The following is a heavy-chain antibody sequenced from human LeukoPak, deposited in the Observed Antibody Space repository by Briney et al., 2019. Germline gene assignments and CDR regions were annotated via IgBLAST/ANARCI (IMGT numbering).Heavy chain of an antibody. CDR2: IYYSGST. Sequence: SETLSLTCTVSGGSISSYYWSWIRQPPGKGLEWIGNIYYSGSTNYNPSLKSRVTISEDTSKNQFSLNLSSVTAADTAVYYCARSYSYDSSAYSYDYWGQGTLVTVSS. D-gene: IGHD3-22*01. CDR1: GGSISSYY. J-gene: IGHJ4*02. CDR3: ARSYSYDSSAYSYDY. V-gene: IGHV4-59*01.